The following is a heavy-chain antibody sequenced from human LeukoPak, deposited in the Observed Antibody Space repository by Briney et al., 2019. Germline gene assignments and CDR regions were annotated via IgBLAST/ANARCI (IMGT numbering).Heavy chain of an antibody. V-gene: IGHV3-11*01. J-gene: IGHJ4*02. CDR2: ISSSGSTI. Sequence: GGFLRLSCAASGFTFSDYYMSWIRQAPGKGLEWVSYISSSGSTIYYADTVKGRFTISRDNAKNSLYLQMNSLRAEDTAVYYCARVYLGGYGDYVPMDYWGQGALVTVSS. CDR1: GFTFSDYY. CDR3: ARVYLGGYGDYVPMDY. D-gene: IGHD4-17*01.